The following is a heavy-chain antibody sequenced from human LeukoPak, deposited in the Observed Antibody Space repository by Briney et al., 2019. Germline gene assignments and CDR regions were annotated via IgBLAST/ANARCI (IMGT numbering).Heavy chain of an antibody. J-gene: IGHJ4*02. V-gene: IGHV3-23*01. CDR2: ISGSGGST. D-gene: IGHD6-19*01. CDR1: GFTFSSYA. Sequence: GGSLSLSCAASGFTFSSYAMSWVRQAPGKGLEWVSAISGSGGSTYYADSVKGRFTISRDNAKNSLYLQMNSLRAEDTAVYYCATLPGYSSGWYQQYYFDYWGQGTLVTVSS. CDR3: ATLPGYSSGWYQQYYFDY.